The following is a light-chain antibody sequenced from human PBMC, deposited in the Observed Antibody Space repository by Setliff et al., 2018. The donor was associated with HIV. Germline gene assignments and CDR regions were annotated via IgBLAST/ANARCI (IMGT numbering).Light chain of an antibody. CDR1: SSDVGSYNL. CDR2: EVT. CDR3: CSYAGSSTFPYV. Sequence: QSALTQPASVSGSPGPSITISCTGTSSDVGSYNLVSWYQQHPGKAPKVMIYEVTKRPSGVSNRFSGSKSGNAASLTISGLQAEDEADYYCCSYAGSSTFPYVFGTGTKV. J-gene: IGLJ1*01. V-gene: IGLV2-23*02.